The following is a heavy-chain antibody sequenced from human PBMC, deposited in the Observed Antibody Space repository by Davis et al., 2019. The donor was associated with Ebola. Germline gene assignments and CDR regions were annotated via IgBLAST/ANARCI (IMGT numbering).Heavy chain of an antibody. J-gene: IGHJ4*02. V-gene: IGHV1-46*01. Sequence: AASVKVSCKASGYTFTSYYMHWVRQAPGQGLEWMGIINPSGGSTSYAQKFQGRVTVTRDTSTSTVYMELSSLRSEDTAVYYCARGFPTYNYYDSSGYYSDYWGQGTLVTVSS. CDR1: GYTFTSYY. CDR3: ARGFPTYNYYDSSGYYSDY. CDR2: INPSGGST. D-gene: IGHD3-22*01.